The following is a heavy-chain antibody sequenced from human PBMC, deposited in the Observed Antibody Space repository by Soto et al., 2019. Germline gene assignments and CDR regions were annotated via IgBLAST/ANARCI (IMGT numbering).Heavy chain of an antibody. D-gene: IGHD2-15*01. CDR2: IYYSGST. CDR3: ARVMSGGHSDY. CDR1: GGSISSGDYY. V-gene: IGHV4-30-4*02. Sequence: SETLSLTCTVSGGSISSGDYYWSWIRQPPGKGLEWIGYIYYSGSTYYNPSLKSRVTISVDTSKNQFSLKLSSDDTAVYYCARVMSGGHSDYWGQGTLVTVSS. J-gene: IGHJ4*02.